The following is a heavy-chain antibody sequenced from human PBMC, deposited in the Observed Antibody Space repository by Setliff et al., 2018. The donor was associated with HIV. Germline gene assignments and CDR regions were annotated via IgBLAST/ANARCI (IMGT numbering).Heavy chain of an antibody. CDR3: ARARDNGDYYYYYYMDV. CDR2: ISAIFGPT. J-gene: IGHJ6*03. V-gene: IGHV1-69*06. D-gene: IGHD2-8*01. CDR1: GYTFTKYG. Sequence: SVKVSCKTSGYTFTKYGITWVRQAPGQGLEWMGWISAIFGPTNYAQKFQGRVTITADKSTTTSYMELSSLRSEDTAVYYCARARDNGDYYYYYYMDVWGKGTTVTAP.